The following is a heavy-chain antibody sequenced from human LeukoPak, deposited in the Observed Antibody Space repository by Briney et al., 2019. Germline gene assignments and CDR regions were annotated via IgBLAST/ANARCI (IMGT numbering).Heavy chain of an antibody. CDR1: GFTFSNSA. Sequence: PGGSLRLSCAASGFTFSNSALNWVRQAPGKGLEWVAVISYDGSNKYYADSVKGRFTISRDNSKNTLYLQMNSLRAEDTAVYYCAKTEAAMVLVYYFDYWGQGTLVTVSS. V-gene: IGHV3-30*18. CDR3: AKTEAAMVLVYYFDY. CDR2: ISYDGSNK. J-gene: IGHJ4*02. D-gene: IGHD5-18*01.